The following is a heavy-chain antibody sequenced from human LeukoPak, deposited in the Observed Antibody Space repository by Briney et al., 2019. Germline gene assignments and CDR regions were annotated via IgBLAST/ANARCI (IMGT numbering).Heavy chain of an antibody. CDR2: FDPEDGET. J-gene: IGHJ4*02. CDR3: ASAGWSDSSGYYLDY. D-gene: IGHD3-22*01. Sequence: ASVKVSCKVSGYTLTELSMHWVRQAPGKGLEWMGGFDPEDGETIYAQKFQGRVTMTEDTSTDTAYMELRSLRSDDTAVYYCASAGWSDSSGYYLDYWGQGTLVTVSS. V-gene: IGHV1-24*01. CDR1: GYTLTELS.